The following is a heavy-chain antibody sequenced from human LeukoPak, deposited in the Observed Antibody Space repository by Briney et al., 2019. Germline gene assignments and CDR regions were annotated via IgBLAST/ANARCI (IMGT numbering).Heavy chain of an antibody. CDR3: ARGGDYGDYKHDYFDY. D-gene: IGHD4-17*01. CDR1: GFTFSRYW. V-gene: IGHV3-7*01. Sequence: GGSLRLSCAASGFTFSRYWMSWVRQAPGKGLECVANIKHDGSETFYVDSVKGRFTISRDNAKNSLYVQMNSLRAEDTAVYYCARGGDYGDYKHDYFDYWGQGTLVTVSS. CDR2: IKHDGSET. J-gene: IGHJ4*02.